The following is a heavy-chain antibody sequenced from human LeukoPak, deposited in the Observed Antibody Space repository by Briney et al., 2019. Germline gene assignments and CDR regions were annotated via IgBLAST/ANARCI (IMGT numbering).Heavy chain of an antibody. CDR2: INHSGST. CDR1: GGSFSGYY. V-gene: IGHV4-34*01. D-gene: IGHD5-18*01. J-gene: IGHJ3*02. Sequence: SETLSLTCAVYGGSFSGYYWSWIRQPPGKGLEWIGEINHSGSTNYNPSLKSRVTISVDTSKNQFSLKLSSVTAADTSVYYCARQMGWIQLTDAFDIWGQGTMVTVSS. CDR3: ARQMGWIQLTDAFDI.